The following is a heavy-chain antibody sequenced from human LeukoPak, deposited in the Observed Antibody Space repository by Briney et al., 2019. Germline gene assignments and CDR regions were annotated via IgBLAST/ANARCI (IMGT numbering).Heavy chain of an antibody. CDR3: AKGGSGEDFWSGYSTFFDY. V-gene: IGHV3-23*01. CDR1: GFTFSSYA. J-gene: IGHJ4*02. D-gene: IGHD3-3*01. Sequence: TGGSLRLSCAASGFTFSSYAMHWVRQAPGKGLEWVSAISGSGGSTYYADSVKGRFTISRDNSKNTLYLQMNSLRAEDTAVYYCAKGGSGEDFWSGYSTFFDYWGQGTLVTVSS. CDR2: ISGSGGST.